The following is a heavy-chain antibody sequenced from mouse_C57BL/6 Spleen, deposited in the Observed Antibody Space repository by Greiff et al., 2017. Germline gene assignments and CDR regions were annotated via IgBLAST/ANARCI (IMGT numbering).Heavy chain of an antibody. D-gene: IGHD1-1*01. CDR3: ARGDTTVVGYFDV. J-gene: IGHJ1*03. V-gene: IGHV1-80*01. CDR1: GYAFSSYW. Sequence: QVQLQQSGAELVKPGASVKISCKASGYAFSSYWMNWVKQRPGKGLEWIGQIYPGDGDTNYNGKFKGKATLTADKSSSTAYMQRSSLTSEDSSVYFCARGDTTVVGYFDVWGTGTTVTVSS. CDR2: IYPGDGDT.